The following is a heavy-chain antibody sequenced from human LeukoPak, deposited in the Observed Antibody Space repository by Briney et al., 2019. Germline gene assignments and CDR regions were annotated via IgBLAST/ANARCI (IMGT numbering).Heavy chain of an antibody. V-gene: IGHV3-23*01. CDR2: ISGSGGST. CDR1: GFTFSSYA. Sequence: GGSLRLSCAASGFTFSSYAMSWVRQAPGKGLEWVSAISGSGGSTYYADSVKGRFTISRDNSKNTLYLQMNSLRAEDTALYSCAKVGLAYYYYYMDVWGKGTTVTVSS. CDR3: AKVGLAYYYYYMDV. J-gene: IGHJ6*03. D-gene: IGHD6-19*01.